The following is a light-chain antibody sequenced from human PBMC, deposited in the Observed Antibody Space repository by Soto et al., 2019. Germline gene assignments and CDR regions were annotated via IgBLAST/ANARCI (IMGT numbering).Light chain of an antibody. J-gene: IGKJ1*01. Sequence: DIQMTQSPSTLSASIGDRVTITCRASQSISSWLAWYQQKPGKAPKLLIYDASKLESGVPSRFSGSGSGTEFSLAISSLQPDDFATYCCQQYDSYYLTFGKGTKVEIK. V-gene: IGKV1-5*01. CDR2: DAS. CDR1: QSISSW. CDR3: QQYDSYYLT.